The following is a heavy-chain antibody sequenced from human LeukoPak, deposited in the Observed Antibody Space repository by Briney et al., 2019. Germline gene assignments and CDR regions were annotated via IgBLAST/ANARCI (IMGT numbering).Heavy chain of an antibody. J-gene: IGHJ4*02. CDR3: ARDRQLSPDY. CDR1: GFTFSSYA. V-gene: IGHV3-48*03. Sequence: QPGGSLRLSCAASGFTFSSYAMNWVRQAPGKGLEWVSYISSSGSTIYYADSVKGRFTISRDNAKNSLYLQMNSLRAEDTAVYYCARDRQLSPDYWGQGTLVTVSS. CDR2: ISSSGSTI. D-gene: IGHD5-18*01.